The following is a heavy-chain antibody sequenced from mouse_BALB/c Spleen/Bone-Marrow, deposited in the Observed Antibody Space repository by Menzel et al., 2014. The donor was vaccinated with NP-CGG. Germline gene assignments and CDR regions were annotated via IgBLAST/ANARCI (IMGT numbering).Heavy chain of an antibody. CDR1: GYAFSNSW. J-gene: IGHJ4*01. Sequence: QVQLKESGPELVKPGASVRISCKASGYAFSNSWMNWVKQRPGQGLEWIGRIYPGDGDTYYNGKFKGKATLTADKSSSTAYMQLSSLTSVDSAVYFCARSGGYRALDYWGQGTSVTVSS. V-gene: IGHV1-82*01. D-gene: IGHD1-1*02. CDR2: IYPGDGDT. CDR3: ARSGGYRALDY.